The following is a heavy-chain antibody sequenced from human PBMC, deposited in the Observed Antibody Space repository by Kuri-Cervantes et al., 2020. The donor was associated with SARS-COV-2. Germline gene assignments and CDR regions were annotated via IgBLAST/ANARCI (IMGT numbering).Heavy chain of an antibody. D-gene: IGHD3-16*01. V-gene: IGHV3-23*03. J-gene: IGHJ6*02. Sequence: GESLKLSCAASGFTYSSYELNWVRQAPGKGLEWVSVIYSRCSSTYYADSVKGRFTIYRDNSKNTLYLQMNSLRADDSAVYYCAKDLGDYGMDVWGQGTTVTVSS. CDR1: GFTYSSYE. CDR2: IYSRCSST. CDR3: AKDLGDYGMDV.